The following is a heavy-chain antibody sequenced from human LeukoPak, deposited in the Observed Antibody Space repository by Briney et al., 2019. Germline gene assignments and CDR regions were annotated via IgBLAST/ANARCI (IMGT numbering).Heavy chain of an antibody. Sequence: VASVKVSCKASGYTFTSYDINWVRQATGQGLEWMGWMNPNSGNTGYAQKFQGRVTMTRNTSISTAYMELSSLSSEDTAVYYCARGSGGYSSSWVDYWGQGTLVTVSS. V-gene: IGHV1-8*01. CDR1: GYTFTSYD. D-gene: IGHD6-13*01. CDR2: MNPNSGNT. J-gene: IGHJ4*02. CDR3: ARGSGGYSSSWVDY.